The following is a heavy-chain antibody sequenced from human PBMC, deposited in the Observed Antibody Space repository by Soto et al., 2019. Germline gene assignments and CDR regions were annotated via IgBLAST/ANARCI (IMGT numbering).Heavy chain of an antibody. CDR3: AKEEQWLGYYYYYMDV. D-gene: IGHD6-19*01. J-gene: IGHJ6*03. CDR2: IWYDGSNK. Sequence: GGSLRLSCAASGFTFSSYGMHWVRQAPGKGLEWVAVIWYDGSNKYYADSVKGRFTISRDNSKNTLYLQMNSLRAEDTAVYYCAKEEQWLGYYYYYMDVWGKGTTVTVSS. V-gene: IGHV3-33*06. CDR1: GFTFSSYG.